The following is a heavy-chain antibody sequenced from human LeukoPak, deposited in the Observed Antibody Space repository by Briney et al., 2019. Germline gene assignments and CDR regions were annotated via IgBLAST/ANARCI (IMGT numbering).Heavy chain of an antibody. CDR3: ARALGYSSSHFDY. D-gene: IGHD6-13*01. CDR2: IIPIFATA. CDR1: GCTFSSYA. V-gene: IGHV1-69*05. Sequence: SVKVSCKASGCTFSSYAISLVLQAPGQGLELMGGIIPIFATANYAQQFQGRVTITTDESTSTAYMELSSLRSEDTAVYYCARALGYSSSHFDYWGQGTLVTVSS. J-gene: IGHJ4*02.